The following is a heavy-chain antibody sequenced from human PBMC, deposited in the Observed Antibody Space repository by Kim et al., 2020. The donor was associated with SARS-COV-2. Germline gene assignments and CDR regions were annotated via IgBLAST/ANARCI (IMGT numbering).Heavy chain of an antibody. D-gene: IGHD5-12*01. V-gene: IGHV7-4-1*02. J-gene: IGHJ4*02. Sequence: YAQGFTGRFVFSLDTSVSTAYLQISSLKAEDTAVYYCARGRDGYNGMLDYWGQGTLVTVSS. CDR3: ARGRDGYNGMLDY.